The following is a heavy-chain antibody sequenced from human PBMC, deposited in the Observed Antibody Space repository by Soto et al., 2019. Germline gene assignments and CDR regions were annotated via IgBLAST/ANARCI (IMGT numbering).Heavy chain of an antibody. J-gene: IGHJ6*02. CDR1: GYTFTSYG. V-gene: IGHV1-18*01. D-gene: IGHD3-3*01. CDR3: ARDPSLRFLEWLGQSYGMDV. CDR2: ISAYNGNT. Sequence: GASVKVSCKASGYTFTSYGISWVRQAPGQGLEWMGWISAYNGNTNYAQKLKGRVTMTTDTSTSTAYMELRSLRSDDTAVYYCARDPSLRFLEWLGQSYGMDVWGQGTTVTVSS.